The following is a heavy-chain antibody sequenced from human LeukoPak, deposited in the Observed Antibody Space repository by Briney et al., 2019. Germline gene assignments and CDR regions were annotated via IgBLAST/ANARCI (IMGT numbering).Heavy chain of an antibody. CDR1: RYTFISYV. CDR3: AREGYSGYGGYYHFGMDV. Sequence: GGSVKVSCKASRYTFISYVISWVRQAPGQGVEWMGWISTYNGITNYTQKVQGRVTMTTDTSTSTASIEMRSLRSDDTAVYYCAREGYSGYGGYYHFGMDVWGKGTTVTVSS. V-gene: IGHV1-18*01. J-gene: IGHJ6*04. D-gene: IGHD5-12*01. CDR2: ISTYNGIT.